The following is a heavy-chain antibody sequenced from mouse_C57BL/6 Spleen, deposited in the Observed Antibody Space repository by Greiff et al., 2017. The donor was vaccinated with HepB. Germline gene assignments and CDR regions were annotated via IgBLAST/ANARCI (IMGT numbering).Heavy chain of an antibody. Sequence: VQLQQSGPELVKPGASVKISCKASGYTFTDYYMNWVKQSHGKSLEWIGDINPNNGGTSYNQKFKGKATLTVDNSSSTAYMELRSLTSEDSAVYYCTVYGSSPFFDYWGQGTTLTVSS. D-gene: IGHD1-1*01. V-gene: IGHV1-26*01. CDR1: GYTFTDYY. CDR2: INPNNGGT. J-gene: IGHJ2*01. CDR3: TVYGSSPFFDY.